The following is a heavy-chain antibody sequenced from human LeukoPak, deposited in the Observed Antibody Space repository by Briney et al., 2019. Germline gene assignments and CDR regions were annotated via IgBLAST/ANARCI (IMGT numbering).Heavy chain of an antibody. J-gene: IGHJ4*02. D-gene: IGHD2-15*01. Sequence: SETLSLTCAVYGGSFSGYYWNWIRQPPGKGLEWIGEINHSGSTNYNPSLKSRVTISVDTSKNQFSLKLSSVTAADTAEYYCARGRRELLLMVVRNYFDYWGQGTLVTVSS. CDR1: GGSFSGYY. V-gene: IGHV4-34*01. CDR2: INHSGST. CDR3: ARGRRELLLMVVRNYFDY.